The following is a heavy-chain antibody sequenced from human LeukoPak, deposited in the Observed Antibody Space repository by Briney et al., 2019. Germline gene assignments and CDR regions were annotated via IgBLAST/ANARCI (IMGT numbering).Heavy chain of an antibody. CDR2: IIPVLGIA. V-gene: IGHV1-69*02. CDR3: VAASRSNWFDP. Sequence: SVKVSCKASGGTFSSYTISWERQAPGQGLEWMGRIIPVLGIANYAQKFQGRVTITADKSTSTAYMELSSLRSEDTAVYYCVAASRSNWFDPWGQGTLVTVSS. CDR1: GGTFSSYT. J-gene: IGHJ5*02. D-gene: IGHD6-25*01.